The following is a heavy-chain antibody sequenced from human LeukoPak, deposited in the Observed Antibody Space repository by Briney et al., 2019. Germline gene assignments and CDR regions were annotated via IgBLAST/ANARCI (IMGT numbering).Heavy chain of an antibody. CDR1: GFTFNSYA. CDR2: ISATGGST. Sequence: GGSLRLSCAASGFTFNSYAMSWVRQAPGKGLEWVSTISATGGSTYYADSVKGRFTISRDNSNNTLYLQMNSLRAEDTAVYYCAKDAPQYILMGYWGQGTLVTVSS. J-gene: IGHJ4*02. V-gene: IGHV3-23*01. CDR3: AKDAPQYILMGY. D-gene: IGHD3-16*01.